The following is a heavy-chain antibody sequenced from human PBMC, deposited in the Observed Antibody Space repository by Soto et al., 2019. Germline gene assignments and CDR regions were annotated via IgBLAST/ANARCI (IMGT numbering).Heavy chain of an antibody. J-gene: IGHJ6*03. CDR3: AKDPDRYFDVSYMDV. V-gene: IGHV3-9*01. D-gene: IGHD3-9*01. CDR2: ISWNSGSL. CDR1: GFTFDDHA. Sequence: EVQLVESGGGLVQPGRSLRLSCAASGFTFDDHAMHWVRQAPGKGLEWVSGISWNSGSLGYSDSVKGRFTISRDNAKNSLYLQMNSLRAEDTALHYCAKDPDRYFDVSYMDVWGKGTTVTVSS.